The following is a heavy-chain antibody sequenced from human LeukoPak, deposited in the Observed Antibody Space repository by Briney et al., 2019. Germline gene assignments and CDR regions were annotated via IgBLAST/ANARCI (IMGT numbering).Heavy chain of an antibody. CDR3: ARARYCSSTSCYPYFDY. CDR2: IYTCGST. CDR1: GGSISSGSYY. Sequence: SETLSLTCTVSGGSISSGSYYWSWIRQPAGKGLEWIGRIYTCGSTNYNPSLKSRVTISVDTSKNQFSLKLSSVTAADTAVYYCARARYCSSTSCYPYFDYWGQGTLVTVSS. J-gene: IGHJ4*02. D-gene: IGHD2-2*01. V-gene: IGHV4-61*02.